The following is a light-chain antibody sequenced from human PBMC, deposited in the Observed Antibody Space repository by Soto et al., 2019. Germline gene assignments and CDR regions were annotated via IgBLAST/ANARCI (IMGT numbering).Light chain of an antibody. CDR3: AAWDDSLNGVV. V-gene: IGLV1-44*01. CDR2: GND. CDR1: SSNIGGNI. J-gene: IGLJ2*01. Sequence: SALTQPPSASGTPGQRVTISCSGSSSNIGGNIVNWYQQLPGTAPKLLIFGNDQRPSWVPDRFSGSKSGTSASLAISGLQSEDEANYYCAAWDDSLNGVVFGGGTKVTVL.